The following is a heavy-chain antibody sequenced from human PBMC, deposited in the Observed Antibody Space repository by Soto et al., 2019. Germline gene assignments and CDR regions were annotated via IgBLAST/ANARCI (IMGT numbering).Heavy chain of an antibody. V-gene: IGHV3-48*02. CDR2: ISSSSSNI. D-gene: IGHD1-20*01. J-gene: IGHJ4*02. Sequence: EVQLVESGGGLVQPGGSLRLSCTASGFTFSSRAMNWVRQFPGRGLEWVSYISSSSSNIDYADSVKGRFTVSRDNAKNALHLQMNTLRDEDTAVYYGASDRSQGSNWYYYLESWGQGTMVTVSS. CDR3: ASDRSQGSNWYYYLES. CDR1: GFTFSSRA.